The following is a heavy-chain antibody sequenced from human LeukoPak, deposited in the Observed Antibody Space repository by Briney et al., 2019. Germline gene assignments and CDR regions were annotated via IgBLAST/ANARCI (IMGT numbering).Heavy chain of an antibody. D-gene: IGHD3-10*01. Sequence: GRSLRLPCAASGFTFSSYGMHWVRQAPGKGLEWVAVISYDGSNKYYADSVKGRFTISRDNSKNTLYLQMNSLRAEDTAVYYCAKVNYGSGSWDRNWFDPWGQGTLVTVSS. J-gene: IGHJ5*02. CDR3: AKVNYGSGSWDRNWFDP. CDR1: GFTFSSYG. V-gene: IGHV3-30*18. CDR2: ISYDGSNK.